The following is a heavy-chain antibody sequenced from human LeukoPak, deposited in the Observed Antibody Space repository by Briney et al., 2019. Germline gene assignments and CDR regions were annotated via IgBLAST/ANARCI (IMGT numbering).Heavy chain of an antibody. CDR3: ARRSGTRYYYYYMDV. V-gene: IGHV4-34*01. CDR2: INHSGST. J-gene: IGHJ6*03. D-gene: IGHD3-3*01. CDR1: GGSFSGYY. Sequence: PSETLSLTCAVYGGSFSGYYWSWIRQPPGKGLEWIGEINHSGSTNYNPSLKSRVTISVDTSKNQSPLKLSSVTAADTAVYYCARRSGTRYYYYYMDVWGKGTTVTVSS.